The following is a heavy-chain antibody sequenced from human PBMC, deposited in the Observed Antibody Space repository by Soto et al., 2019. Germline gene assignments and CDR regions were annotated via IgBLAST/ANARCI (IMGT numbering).Heavy chain of an antibody. CDR2: IYPGDSDT. CDR3: ASLSRLEPRSALDY. Sequence: GESLKISCKGSGYIFTNYWIGWVRQMPGKGLEWMGIIYPGDSDTKYSPSFQGQVTISADKSINTAYLQWSSLKASDTAMYYCASLSRLEPRSALDYWGQGTLVTSPQ. CDR1: GYIFTNYW. V-gene: IGHV5-51*01. D-gene: IGHD1-1*01. J-gene: IGHJ4*02.